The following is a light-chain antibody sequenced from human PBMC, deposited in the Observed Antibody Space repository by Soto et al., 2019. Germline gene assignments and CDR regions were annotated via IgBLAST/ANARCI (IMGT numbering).Light chain of an antibody. Sequence: EIVMTHCSAYLSVSQRERATLSCRASQSVSSNLAWYQHKPGQAPRLLIYDASNRATGIPARFSGSGSGTDFTLTISSLEPEDSAVYYCQQRSNWLFGPGTKVDIK. V-gene: IGKV3-11*01. CDR3: QQRSNWL. CDR1: QSVSSN. J-gene: IGKJ3*01. CDR2: DAS.